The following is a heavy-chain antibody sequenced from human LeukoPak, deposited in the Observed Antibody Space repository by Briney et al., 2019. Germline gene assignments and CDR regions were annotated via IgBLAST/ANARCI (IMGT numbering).Heavy chain of an antibody. Sequence: GGSLRLSCAASGFTFSDYWMHWVRQVPGKGLVWVSRINSDGSSTTYADSVRGRFTISRDYAKNTLYLQMNNLRADDTAVYYCCATKPDSDFWGQGTLVTVSS. J-gene: IGHJ4*02. V-gene: IGHV3-74*01. CDR3: CATKPDSDF. CDR1: GFTFSDYW. D-gene: IGHD1-14*01. CDR2: INSDGSST.